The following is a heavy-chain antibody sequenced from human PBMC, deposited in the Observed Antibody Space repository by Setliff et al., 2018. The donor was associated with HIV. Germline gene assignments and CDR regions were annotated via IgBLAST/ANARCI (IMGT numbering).Heavy chain of an antibody. CDR2: MNPDSGNT. V-gene: IGHV1-8*02. Sequence: ASVKVSCKASGYTFINYDIYWVRQTTGQGLEWMGWMNPDSGNTGYAQKFQGRVTMTRNTSISTAYMDLSSLRSEDTAVYYCARGEVLRGNILYYWGQGTLVTVSS. CDR1: GYTFINYD. CDR3: ARGEVLRGNILYY. J-gene: IGHJ4*02. D-gene: IGHD2-8*01.